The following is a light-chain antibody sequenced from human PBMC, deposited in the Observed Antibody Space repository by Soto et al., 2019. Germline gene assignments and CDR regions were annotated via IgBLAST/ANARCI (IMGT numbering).Light chain of an antibody. J-gene: IGKJ4*01. CDR2: LGS. CDR1: QSLLHSNGYNY. CDR3: MQALQTPST. V-gene: IGKV2-28*01. Sequence: DIVMTQSPLSLPVTPGEPASISCRSSQSLLHSNGYNYLDWYLQKPGQSPQLLIYLGSSRASGVPDRFSGRVSGTDFTLKISRVEAEDVGVYYCMQALQTPSTFGGGTKVEIK.